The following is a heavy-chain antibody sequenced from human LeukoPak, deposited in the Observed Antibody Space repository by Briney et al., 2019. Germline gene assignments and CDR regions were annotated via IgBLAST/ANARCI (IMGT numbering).Heavy chain of an antibody. V-gene: IGHV5-51*01. CDR1: GYSFTRYW. Sequence: GESPKISCKASGYSFTRYWIGWARQMPGKDLEWMGIIYPGDSDTRYSPSFQGQVTISADKSISTAYLQWSSLKASDTAMYYCARGGTYCASTACYTAYWGQGTLVTVSS. D-gene: IGHD2-2*02. J-gene: IGHJ4*02. CDR2: IYPGDSDT. CDR3: ARGGTYCASTACYTAY.